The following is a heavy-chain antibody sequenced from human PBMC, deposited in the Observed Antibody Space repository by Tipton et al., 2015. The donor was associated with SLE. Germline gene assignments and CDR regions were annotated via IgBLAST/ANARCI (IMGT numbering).Heavy chain of an antibody. CDR2: IIPIFGTA. CDR3: ARDSWGHRPRAYYYYGMDV. D-gene: IGHD3-16*01. Sequence: QSGAEVKKPGSSVKVSCKASGGTFSSYAISWVRQAPGQGLEWMGGIIPIFGTANYAQKFQGRVTITTDESTSTAYMELSSLRSEDTAVYYCARDSWGHRPRAYYYYGMDVWGQGTTVTVSS. CDR1: GGTFSSYA. V-gene: IGHV1-69*05. J-gene: IGHJ6*02.